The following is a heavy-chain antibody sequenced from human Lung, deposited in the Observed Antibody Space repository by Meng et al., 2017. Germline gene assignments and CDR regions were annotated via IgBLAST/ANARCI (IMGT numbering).Heavy chain of an antibody. J-gene: IGHJ4*02. V-gene: IGHV4-4*02. CDR3: ARVKGVRELLWFGELFGYYFDY. CDR1: GGSISSSNW. D-gene: IGHD3-10*01. CDR2: IYHSGST. Sequence: GSLRLSCAVSGGSISSSNWWSWVRQPPGKGLEWIGEIYHSGSTNYNPSLKSRVTISVDKSKNQFSLKLSSVTAADTAVYYCARVKGVRELLWFGELFGYYFDYWGQGTLVTVSS.